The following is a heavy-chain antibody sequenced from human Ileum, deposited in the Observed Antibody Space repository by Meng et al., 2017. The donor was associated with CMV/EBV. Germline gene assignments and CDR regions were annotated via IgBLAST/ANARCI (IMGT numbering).Heavy chain of an antibody. J-gene: IGHJ4*02. D-gene: IGHD3-16*01. CDR3: ARDTRRPAYYFDF. CDR2: LNWNGGST. CDR1: GFIFEDYS. V-gene: IGHV3-20*04. Sequence: WAASGFIFEDYSMTWVRQVPGKGLEWVAGLNWNGGSTDYADSVKGRFTISRDNAQSSLYLQMNSLRAEDTALYYCARDTRRPAYYFDFWGQGTLVTVSS.